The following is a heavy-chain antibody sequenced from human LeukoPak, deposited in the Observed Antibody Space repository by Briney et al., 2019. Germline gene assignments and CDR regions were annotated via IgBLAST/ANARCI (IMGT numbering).Heavy chain of an antibody. V-gene: IGHV1-69*04. CDR3: ARDSGFSYDCGGTYFDY. D-gene: IGHD4-23*01. CDR2: IIPILGIA. CDR1: GYTFTSYT. Sequence: PVKVSCKASGYTFTSYTISWVRQAPGQGLEWMGRIIPILGIANYAQKFQGRVTITADKSTSTAYMELSSLRSEDTAVYYCARDSGFSYDCGGTYFDYWGQGTLVTVSS. J-gene: IGHJ4*02.